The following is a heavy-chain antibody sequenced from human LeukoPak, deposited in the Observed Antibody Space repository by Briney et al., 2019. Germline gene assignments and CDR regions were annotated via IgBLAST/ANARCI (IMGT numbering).Heavy chain of an antibody. CDR2: VDPEDGET. V-gene: IGHV1-69-2*01. D-gene: IGHD2-2*02. J-gene: IGHJ3*02. CDR3: ATEGIVVVPAAIRDAFDI. CDR1: GYTFTDYY. Sequence: GASVKVSCKASGYTFTDYYMHWVQQAPGKGLEWMGRVDPEDGETIYAEKFQGRVTITADTSTDTAYMELSSLRSEDTAVYYCATEGIVVVPAAIRDAFDIWGQGTMVTVSS.